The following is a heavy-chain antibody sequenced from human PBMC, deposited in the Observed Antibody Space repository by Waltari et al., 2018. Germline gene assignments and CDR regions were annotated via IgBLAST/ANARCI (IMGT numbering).Heavy chain of an antibody. V-gene: IGHV4-38-2*01. D-gene: IGHD5-18*01. J-gene: IGHJ4*02. Sequence: QVQLQESGPGLVKPSETLSLTCAVSGYSISSGYYWGWIRQPPGKGREWIGSIYHSGSTDYNPSLKSRVTISVDTSKNQFSLKLSSVTAADTAVYYCARRTAMVTGYFDYWGQGTLVTVSS. CDR2: IYHSGST. CDR1: GYSISSGYY. CDR3: ARRTAMVTGYFDY.